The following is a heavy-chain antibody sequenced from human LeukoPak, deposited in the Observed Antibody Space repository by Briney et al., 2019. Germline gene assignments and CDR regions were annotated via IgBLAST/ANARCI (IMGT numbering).Heavy chain of an antibody. CDR1: GYTFTSYA. V-gene: IGHV1-3*01. CDR3: ARGSPGDYWFDP. D-gene: IGHD7-27*01. J-gene: IGHJ5*02. CDR2: INAGNGNT. Sequence: WASVTVSCKASGYTFTSYAMHWVRQAPGRRGEGMGWINAGNGNTKYSQKFQGRVTINRDTSASTAYMELSSLRSEDTAVYYCARGSPGDYWFDPWGQGTLVTVSS.